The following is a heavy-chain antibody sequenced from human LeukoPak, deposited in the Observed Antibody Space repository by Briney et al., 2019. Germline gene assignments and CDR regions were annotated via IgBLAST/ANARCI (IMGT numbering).Heavy chain of an antibody. J-gene: IGHJ4*02. CDR3: AKDKGYKSSSWYFDY. V-gene: IGHV3-9*03. CDR1: GFTFDDYA. D-gene: IGHD6-13*01. Sequence: GRSLRLSCAASGFTFDDYAMHWVRQAPGKGLEWVSGISWNSGSIGYADSVKGRFTISRDNVKNSLYLQMNSLRAEDMALYYCAKDKGYKSSSWYFDYWGQGTLVTVSS. CDR2: ISWNSGSI.